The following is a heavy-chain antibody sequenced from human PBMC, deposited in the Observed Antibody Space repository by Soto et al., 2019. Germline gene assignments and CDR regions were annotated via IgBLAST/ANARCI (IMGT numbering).Heavy chain of an antibody. V-gene: IGHV3-30-3*01. D-gene: IGHD6-19*01. CDR1: GFTFSSYA. J-gene: IGHJ4*02. CDR3: ARDFGYLGYSSGRFDY. CDR2: ISYDGSNK. Sequence: QVQLVESGGGVVQPGRSLRLSCAASGFTFSSYAMHWVRQAPGKGLEWVAVISYDGSNKYYADSVKGRFTISRDNSKNTLDLQMNSLRAEDTAVYYCARDFGYLGYSSGRFDYWGQGTLVTVSS.